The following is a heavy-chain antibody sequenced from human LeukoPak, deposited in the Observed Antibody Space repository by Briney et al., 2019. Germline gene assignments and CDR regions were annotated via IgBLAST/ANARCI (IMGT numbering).Heavy chain of an antibody. CDR1: GFSLSSNG. CDR2: IWYDGSKT. CDR3: AKDPPLRPPNH. D-gene: IGHD5/OR15-5a*01. Sequence: GGSLRLSCAASGFSLSSNGMHWVRQAPGKGLEWVAVIWYDGSKTYHADSVKGRFTISRDNAKNSLYLQMNSLRAEDTAVYYCAKDPPLRPPNHWGQGTLVTVSS. J-gene: IGHJ5*02. V-gene: IGHV3-33*06.